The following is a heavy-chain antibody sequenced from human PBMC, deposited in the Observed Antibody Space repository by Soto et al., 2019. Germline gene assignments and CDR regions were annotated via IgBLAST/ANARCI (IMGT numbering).Heavy chain of an antibody. D-gene: IGHD2-15*01. CDR2: IYPGDSDT. V-gene: IGHV5-51*01. CDR3: VRQTVVVVAATPEDAFDF. Sequence: GESLKIFCKSSGYRFTSYWIGWVRQVPGKGLEWMGIIYPGDSDTRYSPSFQGQVTIPADKSISTAYLQWSSLKASDTAMYYCVRQTVVVVAATPEDAFDFWGQGTMVTVSS. CDR1: GYRFTSYW. J-gene: IGHJ3*01.